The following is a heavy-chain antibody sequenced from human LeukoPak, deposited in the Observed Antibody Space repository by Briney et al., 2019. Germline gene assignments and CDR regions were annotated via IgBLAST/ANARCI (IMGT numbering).Heavy chain of an antibody. J-gene: IGHJ5*02. CDR3: ARNFERTRGWFDP. D-gene: IGHD2-2*01. Sequence: SETLSLTCTVSGGSISGYYWSWIRQPPGKGLEWIGYIHSSGSTDYNPSLKSRVTISADTSKNQFSLKLSSVTAADAAVYYCARNFERTRGWFDPWGQGTLVTVSS. CDR1: GGSISGYY. V-gene: IGHV4-59*01. CDR2: IHSSGST.